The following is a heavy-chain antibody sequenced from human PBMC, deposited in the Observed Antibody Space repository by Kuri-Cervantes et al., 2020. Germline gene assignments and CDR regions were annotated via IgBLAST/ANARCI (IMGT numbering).Heavy chain of an antibody. CDR3: ARGGPMYYYGSGLDY. CDR1: GFTFSSYG. V-gene: IGHV3-30*03. D-gene: IGHD3-10*01. J-gene: IGHJ4*02. Sequence: GGSLRLSCAASGFTFSSYGMHWVRQAPGKGLEWVAVISYDGSNKYYADSVKGRFTISRDNSKNTLYLQMNSLRAEDTAVYYCARGGPMYYYGSGLDYWGQGTLVTVSS. CDR2: ISYDGSNK.